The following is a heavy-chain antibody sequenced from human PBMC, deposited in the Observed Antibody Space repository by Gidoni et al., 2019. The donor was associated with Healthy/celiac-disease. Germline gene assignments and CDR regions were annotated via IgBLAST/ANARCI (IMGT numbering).Heavy chain of an antibody. Sequence: QVQLVESGGGVVQPGRSLRLSCAASGFTFSIYAMHWVRQAPGKGLEWVAVISYDGSNKYYADSVKGRFTISRDNSKNTLYLQMNSLRAEDTAVYYCAREDYGSGSYYNDEKLFYFDYWGQGTLVTVSS. D-gene: IGHD3-10*01. V-gene: IGHV3-30*04. CDR3: AREDYGSGSYYNDEKLFYFDY. CDR1: GFTFSIYA. CDR2: ISYDGSNK. J-gene: IGHJ4*02.